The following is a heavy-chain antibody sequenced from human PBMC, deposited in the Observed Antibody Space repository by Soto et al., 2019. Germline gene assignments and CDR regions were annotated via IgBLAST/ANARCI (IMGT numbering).Heavy chain of an antibody. Sequence: GGSLRLSCAASGFTFSSYAMGWVRQGPGKGLEWVAVVSIGGSTHYADSVRGRFTISRDNSKNTLSLQMNSLTAEDTAVYFCAKRRGAGGHFDYWGQGALVTFSS. CDR3: AKRRGAGGHFDY. CDR2: VSIGGST. CDR1: GFTFSSYA. D-gene: IGHD2-15*01. V-gene: IGHV3-23*01. J-gene: IGHJ4*02.